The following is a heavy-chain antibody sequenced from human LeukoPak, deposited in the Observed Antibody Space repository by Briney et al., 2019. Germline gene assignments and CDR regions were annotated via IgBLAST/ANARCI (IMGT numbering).Heavy chain of an antibody. J-gene: IGHJ4*02. D-gene: IGHD3-10*01. V-gene: IGHV4-39*01. CDR2: IYYSGST. Sequence: SETLSLTCTVSGGSISSSSYYWGWIRQPPGKGLEWIGSIYYSGSTYYNPSLKSRVTISVDTSKNQLSLKLSSVTAADTAVYYCVTWALTGFSGKPPTDYWGQGTLVTVSS. CDR1: GGSISSSSYY. CDR3: VTWALTGFSGKPPTDY.